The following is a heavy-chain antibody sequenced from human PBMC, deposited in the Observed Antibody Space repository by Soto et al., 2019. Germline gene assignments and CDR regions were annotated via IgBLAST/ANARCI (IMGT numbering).Heavy chain of an antibody. V-gene: IGHV3-53*04. CDR2: IYSGGST. J-gene: IGHJ5*02. CDR1: GFTVSSNY. Sequence: PGGSLRLSCAASGFTVSSNYMSWGRQAPGKGLEWVSVIYSGGSTYYADSVKGRFTISRHNSKNTLYLQMNSLRAEDTAVYYCAAYRKPPYCSGGSCYSYSWFDPWGQGTLVTVSS. CDR3: AAYRKPPYCSGGSCYSYSWFDP. D-gene: IGHD2-15*01.